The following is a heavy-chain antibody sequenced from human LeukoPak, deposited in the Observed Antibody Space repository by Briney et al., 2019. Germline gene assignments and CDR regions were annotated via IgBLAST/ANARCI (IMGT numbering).Heavy chain of an antibody. CDR1: GGTFSSYA. Sequence: ASVKVSCKASGGTFSSYAISWVRQAPGQGLEWMGIINPRVDDTNYAQKFQGRVTMTRDTSTSTAYMELSSLTSDDTAVYFCAREESGGYFDYWGQGTLVTVSS. J-gene: IGHJ4*02. CDR3: AREESGGYFDY. D-gene: IGHD2-8*02. CDR2: INPRVDDT. V-gene: IGHV1-46*01.